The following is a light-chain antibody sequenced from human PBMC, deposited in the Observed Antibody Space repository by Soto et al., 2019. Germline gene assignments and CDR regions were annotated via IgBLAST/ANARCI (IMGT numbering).Light chain of an antibody. J-gene: IGLJ7*01. CDR1: SSNIGAGYD. CDR3: QSYDSSLSGL. CDR2: GNS. Sequence: QSVLTQPPSVSGAPGQRVTISCTGSSSNIGAGYDVHWYQQLPGTAPKLLIYGNSNRPSGVPDRFSGSKSGTSASLAITGLQAEDEADYYCQSYDSSLSGLFGGGTQLTV. V-gene: IGLV1-40*01.